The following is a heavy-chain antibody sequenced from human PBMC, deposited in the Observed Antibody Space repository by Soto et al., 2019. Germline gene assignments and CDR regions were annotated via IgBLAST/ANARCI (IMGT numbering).Heavy chain of an antibody. CDR3: ARAVLRFLEWSPSYGMDV. CDR2: ISAYNGNT. J-gene: IGHJ6*02. D-gene: IGHD3-3*01. CDR1: GYTFTSYG. Sequence: ASVKVSCKAPGYTFTSYGISWVRQAPGQGLEWMGWISAYNGNTNYAQKLQGRVTMTTDTSTSTAYMELRSLRSDDTAVYYCARAVLRFLEWSPSYGMDVWGQGTTVTVSS. V-gene: IGHV1-18*01.